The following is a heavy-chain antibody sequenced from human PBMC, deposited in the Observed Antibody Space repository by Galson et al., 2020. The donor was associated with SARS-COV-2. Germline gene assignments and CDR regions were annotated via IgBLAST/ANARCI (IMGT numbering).Heavy chain of an antibody. Sequence: ASVKVSCKASGYTFTSYGISWVRQAPGQGLEWMGWISAYNGNTNYAQKLQGRVTMTTDTSTSTAYMELRSLRSDDTAVYYCARDLYDFWSGYYYGMDVWGQGTTVTVSS. CDR3: ARDLYDFWSGYYYGMDV. D-gene: IGHD3-3*01. CDR1: GYTFTSYG. J-gene: IGHJ6*02. CDR2: ISAYNGNT. V-gene: IGHV1-18*04.